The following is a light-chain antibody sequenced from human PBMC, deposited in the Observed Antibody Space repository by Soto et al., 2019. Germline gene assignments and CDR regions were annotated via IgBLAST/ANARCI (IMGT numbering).Light chain of an antibody. V-gene: IGKV1-27*01. Sequence: DIQMTQSPSSLSASLGDRVTITCRASQGISIYLAWFQHRPGKLPKLLIYAPSTLQSGVPSRFSGSGSGTEFTLTISSLQHEGVATYYCQKYTSALLTFGWANTVQIK. CDR2: APS. CDR3: QKYTSALLT. J-gene: IGKJ4*01. CDR1: QGISIY.